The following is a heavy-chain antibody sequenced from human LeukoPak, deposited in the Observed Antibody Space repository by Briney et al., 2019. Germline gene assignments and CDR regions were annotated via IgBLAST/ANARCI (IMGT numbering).Heavy chain of an antibody. D-gene: IGHD5-24*01. V-gene: IGHV3-48*03. J-gene: IGHJ6*03. Sequence: GGSLRLSCAASRFIFSSYEMNWVRQAPGKGLEWVSYIGTGTTIYYSDSVKGRFTISRDNAKNSLYLQINNLRAEDTGIYYCARDGTKGNPRWLQPYYYYYYMDVWGKGTTVTVSS. CDR2: IGTGTTI. CDR3: ARDGTKGNPRWLQPYYYYYYMDV. CDR1: RFIFSSYE.